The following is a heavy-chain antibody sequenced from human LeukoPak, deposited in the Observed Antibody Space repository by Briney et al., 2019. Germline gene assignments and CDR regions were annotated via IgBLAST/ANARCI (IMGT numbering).Heavy chain of an antibody. CDR1: GFTFSSYG. Sequence: PGRSLRLSCAASGFTFSSYGMHWVRQAPGKGLEWVAVIWYDGSNKYYADSVKGRFTISRDNSKNTLYLQMNSLRAEGTAVYYCARDREVAGTGWFDPWGQGTLVTVSS. CDR3: ARDREVAGTGWFDP. CDR2: IWYDGSNK. J-gene: IGHJ5*02. D-gene: IGHD6-19*01. V-gene: IGHV3-33*01.